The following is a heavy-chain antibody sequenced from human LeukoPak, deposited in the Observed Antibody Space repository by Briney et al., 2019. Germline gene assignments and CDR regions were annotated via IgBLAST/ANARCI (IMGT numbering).Heavy chain of an antibody. D-gene: IGHD3-10*01. CDR3: AKDMIRGLPDAFDI. CDR2: ISDSGVST. CDR1: GFTFSAYA. V-gene: IGHV3-23*01. J-gene: IGHJ3*02. Sequence: PGGSLRLSCVASGFTFSAYAMSWVRQAPGKGLEWVSTISDSGVSTYYADSVKGRFTISRDNSKNTVYLQMNSLRAEDTAVYYCAKDMIRGLPDAFDIWGQGTMVTVSS.